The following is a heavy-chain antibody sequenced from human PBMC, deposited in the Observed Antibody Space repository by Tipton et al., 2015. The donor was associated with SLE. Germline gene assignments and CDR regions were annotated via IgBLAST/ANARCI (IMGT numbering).Heavy chain of an antibody. CDR2: IYHSGRT. V-gene: IGHV4-38-2*02. Sequence: TVSLTCTVSGYSISSGYYWGWIRQPPGKGLEWIGRIYHSGRTYYNPSLKSRVPISVDTPKNQFSLKLSSVTAADTAVYYCARLSNNDRRYFDYWGQGTLVTVSS. CDR3: ARLSNNDRRYFDY. D-gene: IGHD3-9*01. CDR1: GYSISSGYY. J-gene: IGHJ4*02.